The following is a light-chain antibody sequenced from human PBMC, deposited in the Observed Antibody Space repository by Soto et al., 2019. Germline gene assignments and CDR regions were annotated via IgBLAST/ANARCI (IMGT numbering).Light chain of an antibody. V-gene: IGLV1-44*01. J-gene: IGLJ3*02. CDR3: AAWDDSLNGQV. CDR2: SNN. CDR1: SSNIGSST. Sequence: QSVLTQPPSASGTPGQRVTISCSGSSSNIGSSTVNWYQQLPGTAPKLLIYSNNQLPSGVPDRFSGSKSGTAASLAISGLQSEDEADYYCAAWDDSLNGQVFGGGTKVTVL.